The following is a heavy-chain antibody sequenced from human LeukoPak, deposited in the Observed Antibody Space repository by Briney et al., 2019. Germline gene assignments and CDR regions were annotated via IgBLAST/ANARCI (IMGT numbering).Heavy chain of an antibody. CDR3: ARWWYYDILAGYRPDAFDI. J-gene: IGHJ3*02. V-gene: IGHV4-39*01. D-gene: IGHD3-9*01. CDR1: GGSISSSSYY. CDR2: IYYSGST. Sequence: PSETLSLTCTVSGGSISSSSYYWGWIRQPPGKGLEWIGSIYYSGSTYYNPSLKSRVTISVDPSNNQFSLRLSSVTAADTAVYYCARWWYYDILAGYRPDAFDIWGQGTMVSVSS.